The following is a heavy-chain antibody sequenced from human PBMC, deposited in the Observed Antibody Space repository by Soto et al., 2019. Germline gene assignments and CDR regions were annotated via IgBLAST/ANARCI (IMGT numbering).Heavy chain of an antibody. Sequence: ASVKVSCKASGYTFISYEINWVRQATGQGLEWMGWMNPSSGNTGYAQKFQGRVTMTRNTSISTAYMELSSLRSEDTAVYYCARGGRFYYGSGSSLGYYFYVDVWGKGTTVTVSS. CDR1: GYTFISYE. J-gene: IGHJ6*03. D-gene: IGHD3-10*01. CDR2: MNPSSGNT. V-gene: IGHV1-8*02. CDR3: ARGGRFYYGSGSSLGYYFYVDV.